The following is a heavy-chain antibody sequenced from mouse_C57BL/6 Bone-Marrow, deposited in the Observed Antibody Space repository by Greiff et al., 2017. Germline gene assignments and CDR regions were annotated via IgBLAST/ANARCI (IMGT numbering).Heavy chain of an antibody. J-gene: IGHJ1*03. CDR1: GYTFTDYY. CDR2: INPNNGGT. CDR3: ARAGLRRRDWYCDV. D-gene: IGHD2-4*01. V-gene: IGHV1-26*01. Sequence: VQLQQSGPELVKPGASVKISCKASGYTFTDYYMNWVKQSHGKSLEWIGDINPNNGGTSYNQKFKGKATLTVDKSSSTAYMELRSLTSEDTAVYYCARAGLRRRDWYCDVWGTGTTVTVSS.